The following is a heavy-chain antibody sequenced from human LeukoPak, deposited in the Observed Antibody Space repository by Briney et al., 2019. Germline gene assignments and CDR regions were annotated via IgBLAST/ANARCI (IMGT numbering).Heavy chain of an antibody. V-gene: IGHV4-59*01. J-gene: IGHJ5*02. CDR3: ARARDGHINNWFDP. D-gene: IGHD5-24*01. CDR1: GGSINSYY. Sequence: PSETLSLTCTVSGGSINSYYWSWIRQPPGKRLEWIGYIYYSGSTNYNPSLKSRVTISVDTSKNQFSLKMSSVNAADTAVYYCARARDGHINNWFDPWGQGTLVTVSS. CDR2: IYYSGST.